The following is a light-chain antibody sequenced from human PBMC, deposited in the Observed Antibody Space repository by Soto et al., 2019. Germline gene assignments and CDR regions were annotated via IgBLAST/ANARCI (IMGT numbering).Light chain of an antibody. Sequence: QSALTQPASVSGSPGQSITISCIGTSSDVGGYNYVSWYQQFPGRAPKLIIEEVSNRPSGVSNRFSGSKSGNTASPTISGLQAEDEADYHCSSHTSAHTLVFGTGTKVTVL. J-gene: IGLJ1*01. CDR1: SSDVGGYNY. V-gene: IGLV2-14*01. CDR3: SSHTSAHTLV. CDR2: EVS.